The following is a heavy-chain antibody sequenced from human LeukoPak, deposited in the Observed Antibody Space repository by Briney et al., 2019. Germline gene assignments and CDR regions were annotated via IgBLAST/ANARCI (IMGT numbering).Heavy chain of an antibody. CDR1: GFTFNSYN. CDR2: IKSKTDGGTT. CDR3: TTQQIESDAFDI. V-gene: IGHV3-15*01. Sequence: GGSXRXXCAASGFTFNSYNMNWVRQAPGKGLEWVGRIKSKTDGGTTDYAAPVKGRFTISRDDSKNTLYLQMNSLKTEDTAVYYCTTQQIESDAFDIWGQGTMVTVSS. J-gene: IGHJ3*02.